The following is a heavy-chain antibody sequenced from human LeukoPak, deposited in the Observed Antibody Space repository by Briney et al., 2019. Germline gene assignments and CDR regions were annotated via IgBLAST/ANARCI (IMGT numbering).Heavy chain of an antibody. Sequence: GGSLRLSCAAPGFTFSTSAMSWVRQAPGKGLEWVSAISGRGVSTSYADSVRGRFTISRDNSKNTLYLQMNSLRAEDTAVYYCAKAASGNWNDVSDYWGQGTLVTVSS. D-gene: IGHD1-20*01. CDR3: AKAASGNWNDVSDY. J-gene: IGHJ4*02. CDR1: GFTFSTSA. CDR2: ISGRGVST. V-gene: IGHV3-23*01.